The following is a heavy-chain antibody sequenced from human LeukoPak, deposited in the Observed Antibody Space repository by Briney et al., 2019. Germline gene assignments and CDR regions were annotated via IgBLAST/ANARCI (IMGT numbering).Heavy chain of an antibody. V-gene: IGHV4-59*01. D-gene: IGHD1-26*01. J-gene: IGHJ5*02. CDR2: IYKSGGT. CDR1: GGSISSYY. Sequence: PSETLSLTCTVSGGSISSYYWSWIRQPPGKGLEWIGYIYKSGGTNYNPSLKSRVTISVDTSKNRFSLKLRSVTAADTAVYYCARDPSGSFFNWFDPWGQGTLVTVSS. CDR3: ARDPSGSFFNWFDP.